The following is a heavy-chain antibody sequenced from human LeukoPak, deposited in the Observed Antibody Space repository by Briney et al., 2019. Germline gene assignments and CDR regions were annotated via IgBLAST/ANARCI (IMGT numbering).Heavy chain of an antibody. D-gene: IGHD6-13*01. J-gene: IGHJ5*02. CDR2: IYSGGST. V-gene: IGHV3-66*02. CDR3: ARESPIESSSSP. Sequence: PGGSLRLSCAASGFTVSSNYMSWVRQAPGKGLEWVSVIYSGGSTYYADSVKGRFTISRDNSKNTLYLQMNSLRAEDTAVYYCARESPIESSSSPWGQGTLVTVSS. CDR1: GFTVSSNY.